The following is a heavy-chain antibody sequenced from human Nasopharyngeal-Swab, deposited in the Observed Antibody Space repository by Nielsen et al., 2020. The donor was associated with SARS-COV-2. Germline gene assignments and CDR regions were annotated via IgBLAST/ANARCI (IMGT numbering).Heavy chain of an antibody. CDR1: GFTFSSYW. Sequence: GESLKISCASSGFTFSSYWMSWVRQAPGKGLEWVANIKHDGSEKYYVDSVKGRFTISRDNAKNSLYLQMNSLRAEDAAVYYCARDRYYYGSGSLDYWGQGTLVTVSS. D-gene: IGHD3-10*01. J-gene: IGHJ4*02. CDR3: ARDRYYYGSGSLDY. V-gene: IGHV3-7*01. CDR2: IKHDGSEK.